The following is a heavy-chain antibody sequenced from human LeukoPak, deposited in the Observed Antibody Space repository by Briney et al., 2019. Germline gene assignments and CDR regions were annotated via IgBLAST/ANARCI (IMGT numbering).Heavy chain of an antibody. V-gene: IGHV3-66*01. CDR1: GFTVSSNY. Sequence: GGSLRLSCAASGFTVSSNYMSWVRQAPGKGLEWVSVIYSGGSTYYADSVKGRFTISRDNSKNTLYLQMNSLRAEDTAVYYCARDSSSGWHGEFDHWGQGTLVTVSS. D-gene: IGHD6-19*01. CDR3: ARDSSSGWHGEFDH. J-gene: IGHJ4*02. CDR2: IYSGGST.